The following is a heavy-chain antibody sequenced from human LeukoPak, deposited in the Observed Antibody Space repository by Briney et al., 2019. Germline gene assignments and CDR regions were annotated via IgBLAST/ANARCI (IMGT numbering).Heavy chain of an antibody. D-gene: IGHD1-26*01. V-gene: IGHV3-23*01. CDR3: PRDTEVGAPTHDY. J-gene: IGHJ4*02. CDR1: GFTFTSYA. Sequence: VGSLRLSCTASGFTFTSYAMSWVRQAPGQGLEWVSAISASGGSTYYADSVKGRFTISRDNSKNTPYLQMNSLRAKDTAVYYCPRDTEVGAPTHDYWGQGTLVTASS. CDR2: ISASGGST.